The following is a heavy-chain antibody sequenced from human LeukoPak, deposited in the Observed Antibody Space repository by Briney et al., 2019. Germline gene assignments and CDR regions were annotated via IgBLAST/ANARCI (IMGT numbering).Heavy chain of an antibody. V-gene: IGHV5-51*01. D-gene: IGHD2-21*01. J-gene: IGHJ4*02. Sequence: GESLKISCKGPGYRFTNYWIGWVRQMPGKGLGWMGIIYPGDSDTRYSPSFQGQVTISADKSISTAYLQWSSLKASDTAMYYCARREPGERHHDYWGQGTLVTVSS. CDR1: GYRFTNYW. CDR2: IYPGDSDT. CDR3: ARREPGERHHDY.